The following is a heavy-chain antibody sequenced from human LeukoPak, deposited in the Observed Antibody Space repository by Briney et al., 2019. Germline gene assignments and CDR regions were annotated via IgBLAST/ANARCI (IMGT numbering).Heavy chain of an antibody. CDR3: ARPRGYYYDSSGLRGAFDI. J-gene: IGHJ3*02. V-gene: IGHV3-7*01. Sequence: GGSLRLSCEASGFTFSSYWMSWVRQAPGKGLEWVANIKQDGGEIYYVDSVKGRFTISRDNAKNSLYLQMNSLRAEDTAVYYCARPRGYYYDSSGLRGAFDIWGQGTMVTVSS. CDR2: IKQDGGEI. D-gene: IGHD3-22*01. CDR1: GFTFSSYW.